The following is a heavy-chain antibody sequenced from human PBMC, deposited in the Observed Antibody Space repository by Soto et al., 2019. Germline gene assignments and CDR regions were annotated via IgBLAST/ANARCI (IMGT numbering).Heavy chain of an antibody. V-gene: IGHV5-10-1*01. J-gene: IGHJ4*02. Sequence: PGESLNISCKGTGYTVTTYWITWVRQIPGKGLEWMGRIDPSDSYTEYSPSFQGHVTISADKSISAAYLQWSSLKASDTAVYYCARQGYCSTTSCNWDFDYWGQGTLVTVSS. CDR1: GYTVTTYW. D-gene: IGHD2-2*01. CDR3: ARQGYCSTTSCNWDFDY. CDR2: IDPSDSYT.